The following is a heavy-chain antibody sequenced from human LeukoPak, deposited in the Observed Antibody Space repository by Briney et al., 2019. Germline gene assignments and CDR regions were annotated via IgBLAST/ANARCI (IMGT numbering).Heavy chain of an antibody. CDR1: GYTFTSYN. V-gene: IGHV1-46*01. J-gene: IGHJ4*02. CDR2: ITPNNGRP. Sequence: ASVKVSCETSGYTFTSYNIHWIRQAPGQGLEWMAVITPNNGRPTYAQKFQGRVTVTMDTATSTVYMELSSLGSDDTAIYYCARDQIQVWYMGGRFDYWRQGTLVSVSS. D-gene: IGHD1-14*01. CDR3: ARDQIQVWYMGGRFDY.